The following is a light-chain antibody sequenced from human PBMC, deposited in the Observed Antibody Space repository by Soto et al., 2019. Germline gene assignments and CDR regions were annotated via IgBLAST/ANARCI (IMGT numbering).Light chain of an antibody. CDR2: DAY. CDR3: QQRSNWPRT. Sequence: IVMTQSPATLSVSPGERATLSCRASQSISSNLARYQQRPGQAPRLLIYDAYNRAAGIPARFSGSGSGTDFTLTISSLEPEDFAVYYCQQRSNWPRTFGQGTRLEIK. J-gene: IGKJ5*01. V-gene: IGKV3-11*01. CDR1: QSISSN.